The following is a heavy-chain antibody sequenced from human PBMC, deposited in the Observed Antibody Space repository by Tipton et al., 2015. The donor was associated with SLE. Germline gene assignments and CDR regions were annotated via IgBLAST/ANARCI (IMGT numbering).Heavy chain of an antibody. Sequence: QLVQYGGGVVEPGTSLRLSCAASGFTFGNFAMHWVRQAPGKGLEWVAVISYDGTEKYYADSVKGRFTISRDYSRNTLYLQMNSLRSEDTAVFYCARGDSSSLVGYFRHWGQGTLVTVSA. CDR2: ISYDGTEK. D-gene: IGHD6-13*01. J-gene: IGHJ1*01. CDR3: ARGDSSSLVGYFRH. V-gene: IGHV3-30*04. CDR1: GFTFGNFA.